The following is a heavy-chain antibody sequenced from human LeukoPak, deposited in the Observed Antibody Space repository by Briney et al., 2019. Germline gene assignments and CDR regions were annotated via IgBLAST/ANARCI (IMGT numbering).Heavy chain of an antibody. V-gene: IGHV3-53*01. D-gene: IGHD3-16*02. CDR1: GFTFSSYA. CDR2: IYSGGST. Sequence: GSLRLSCAASGFTFSSYAMSWVRQAPGKGLEWVSVIYSGGSTYYADSVKGRFTISRDNSKNTLYLQMNSLRAEDTAVYYCASGPGLSYYRSKTYYFDYWGQGTLVTVSS. CDR3: ASGPGLSYYRSKTYYFDY. J-gene: IGHJ4*02.